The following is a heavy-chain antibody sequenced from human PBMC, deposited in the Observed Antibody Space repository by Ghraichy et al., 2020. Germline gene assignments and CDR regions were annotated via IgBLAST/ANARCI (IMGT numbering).Heavy chain of an antibody. Sequence: GGSLRLSCAASGFTFSSYGMHWVRQAPGKGLEWVAFIRYDGSHKYYADSVKGRFTISRDNSKNTLYLQMNSLRAEDTAVYYCAKLWQQLVHDYYGMYFWGQGTRVTVPS. CDR1: GFTFSSYG. V-gene: IGHV3-30*02. D-gene: IGHD6-13*01. CDR3: AKLWQQLVHDYYGMYF. CDR2: IRYDGSHK. J-gene: IGHJ6*02.